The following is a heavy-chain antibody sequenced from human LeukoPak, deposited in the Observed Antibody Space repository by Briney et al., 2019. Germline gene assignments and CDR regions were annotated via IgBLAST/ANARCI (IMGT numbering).Heavy chain of an antibody. D-gene: IGHD3-22*01. Sequence: SVKVSCKASGGTFSSYGITWLRQAPGQGLEWMGRIIPIFGIANYAQKFQGRVTIIADKSTSTAYMELSSLRSEDTAVYYCARGSGHDSSGYLVDYWGQGTLVTVSS. CDR1: GGTFSSYG. CDR2: IIPIFGIA. J-gene: IGHJ4*02. V-gene: IGHV1-69*04. CDR3: ARGSGHDSSGYLVDY.